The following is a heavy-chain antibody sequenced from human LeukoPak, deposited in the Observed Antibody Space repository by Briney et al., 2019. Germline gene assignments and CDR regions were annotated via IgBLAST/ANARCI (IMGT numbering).Heavy chain of an antibody. CDR2: ISSSSSYI. CDR3: AREDSTLDAFDI. J-gene: IGHJ3*02. V-gene: IGHV3-21*01. CDR1: GFTFSSYS. D-gene: IGHD6-13*01. Sequence: GGSLRLSCAASGFTFSSYSMNWVRQAPGKGLEWVSSISSSSSYIYYADPVKGRFTISRDNAKNSLYLQMNSLRAEDTAVYYCAREDSTLDAFDIWGQGTMVTVSS.